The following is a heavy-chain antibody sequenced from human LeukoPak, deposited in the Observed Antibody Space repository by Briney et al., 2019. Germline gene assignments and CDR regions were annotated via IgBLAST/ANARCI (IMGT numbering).Heavy chain of an antibody. CDR3: AKGPYDSSGYYYYYGMDV. V-gene: IGHV3-23*01. J-gene: IGHJ6*02. Sequence: GGSLRLSCAASGFTFSSYAMSWVRQAPGKGPEWVSAISGSGGSTYYADSVKGRFTISRDNSKNTLYLQMNSLRAEDTAVYYCAKGPYDSSGYYYYYGMDVWGQGTTVTVSS. CDR1: GFTFSSYA. D-gene: IGHD3-22*01. CDR2: ISGSGGST.